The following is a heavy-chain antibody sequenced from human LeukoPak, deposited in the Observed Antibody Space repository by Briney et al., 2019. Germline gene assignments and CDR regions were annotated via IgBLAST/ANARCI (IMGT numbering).Heavy chain of an antibody. CDR3: AKRYCSGGSCYSLMDV. D-gene: IGHD2-15*01. Sequence: PGGSLRLSCAASGFTFSSYGMHWVRQAPGKGLEWVAFIRYDGSNKYYADFVKGRFTISRDNPKNTLYLQMNSLRAEDTAVYYCAKRYCSGGSCYSLMDVWGKGTTVTVSS. CDR2: IRYDGSNK. J-gene: IGHJ6*03. CDR1: GFTFSSYG. V-gene: IGHV3-30*02.